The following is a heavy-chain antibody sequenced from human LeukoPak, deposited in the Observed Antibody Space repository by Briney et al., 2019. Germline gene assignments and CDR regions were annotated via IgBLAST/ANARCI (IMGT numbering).Heavy chain of an antibody. Sequence: PGGSLRLSCAASGVTFSDNYVNWIRQAPGKGLEWISYISTYGSTINYADSVKGRFTISRDNTKNSVYLQMDSLRAEDTAVYYCARGLYYFDYWGQGTLVTVSS. CDR2: ISTYGSTI. CDR3: ARGLYYFDY. J-gene: IGHJ4*02. V-gene: IGHV3-11*01. CDR1: GVTFSDNY.